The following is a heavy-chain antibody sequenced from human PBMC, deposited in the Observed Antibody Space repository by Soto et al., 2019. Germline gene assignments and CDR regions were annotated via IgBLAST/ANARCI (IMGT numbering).Heavy chain of an antibody. CDR1: GYTFTSYG. V-gene: IGHV1-18*01. Sequence: ASVKVSCKASGYTFTSYGISWVRQAPGQGLEWMGWISAYNGNTNYAQKIQGRVTMATDTSTSTAYMELRSLRSDDTAVYFCARTHDHKSSTFDYWGQGTLVTVSS. CDR2: ISAYNGNT. J-gene: IGHJ4*02. CDR3: ARTHDHKSSTFDY.